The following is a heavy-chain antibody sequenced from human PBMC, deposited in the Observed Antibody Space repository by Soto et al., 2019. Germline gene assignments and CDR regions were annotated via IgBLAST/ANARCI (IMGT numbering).Heavy chain of an antibody. CDR1: GGTFSSYA. V-gene: IGHV1-69*01. Sequence: QVQLVQSGAEVKKPGSSVKVSCKASGGTFSSYAISWVRQAPGQGLEWMGGIIPIFGTANYAQKFQGRVTITADESTSTAFMELSSLRSEDTAAYYCARDLGGAPRDYYYYGMDVWGQGTTVTVSS. CDR3: ARDLGGAPRDYYYYGMDV. D-gene: IGHD1-26*01. CDR2: IIPIFGTA. J-gene: IGHJ6*02.